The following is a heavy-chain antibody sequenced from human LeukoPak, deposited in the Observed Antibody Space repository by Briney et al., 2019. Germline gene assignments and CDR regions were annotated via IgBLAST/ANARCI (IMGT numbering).Heavy chain of an antibody. Sequence: SSETLSLTCAVYGGSFSGYYWSWIRQPPGKGLEWIGEINHSGSTNYNPSLKSRVTISVDTSKNQFSLKLSSVTAADTAVYYCARRSTVVGMGWFDPWGQGTLVTVSS. CDR2: INHSGST. V-gene: IGHV4-34*01. D-gene: IGHD2-21*01. CDR1: GGSFSGYY. CDR3: ARRSTVVGMGWFDP. J-gene: IGHJ5*02.